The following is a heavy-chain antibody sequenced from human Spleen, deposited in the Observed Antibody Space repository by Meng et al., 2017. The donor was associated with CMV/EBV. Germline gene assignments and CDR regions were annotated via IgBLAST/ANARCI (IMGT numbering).Heavy chain of an antibody. CDR3: AKRIRFLEWLWPYYGMDV. CDR1: GFTFSSYA. J-gene: IGHJ6*02. V-gene: IGHV3-23*01. CDR2: ISGSGGST. D-gene: IGHD3-3*01. Sequence: GGSLRLSCAASGFTFSSYAMSWVRQAPGKGLEWVSAISGSGGSTYYADSVKGRFTISRDNSKNTLYLQMNSLRAEDTAVYYCAKRIRFLEWLWPYYGMDVWGQGTTVTVSS.